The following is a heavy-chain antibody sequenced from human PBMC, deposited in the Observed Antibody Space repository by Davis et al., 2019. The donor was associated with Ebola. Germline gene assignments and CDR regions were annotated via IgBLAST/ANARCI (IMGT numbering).Heavy chain of an antibody. CDR3: ARTPAAGFNIDF. CDR1: GFIFSNYG. Sequence: PGGSLRLSCAASGFIFSNYGMHWVRQAPGEGLEWVAFIWYDGNKEYHADSVKGRFTISRDNSKNTLYLQMNNLRPEDTAIYSCARTPAAGFNIDFWGQGTLVTVSS. D-gene: IGHD6-13*01. J-gene: IGHJ4*02. CDR2: IWYDGNKE. V-gene: IGHV3-30*02.